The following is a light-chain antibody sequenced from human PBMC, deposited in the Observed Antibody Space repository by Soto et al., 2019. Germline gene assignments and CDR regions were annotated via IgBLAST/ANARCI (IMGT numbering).Light chain of an antibody. CDR1: SSDVGGYNY. J-gene: IGLJ1*01. V-gene: IGLV2-11*01. Sequence: QSALTQPRSVAGSPGQSVTISCTGTSSDVGGYNYVSWYQQHPGKAPKLRIYDVSKRPSGVPERFSGSKSGNTASLTISGHQAEDEYDYYCCSYAGSYTFGSYVFCTGTKLTVL. CDR2: DVS. CDR3: CSYAGSYTFGSYV.